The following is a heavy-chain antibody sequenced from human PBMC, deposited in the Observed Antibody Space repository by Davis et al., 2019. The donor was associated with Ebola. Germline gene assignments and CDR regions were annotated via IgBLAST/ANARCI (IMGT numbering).Heavy chain of an antibody. CDR3: ARHSSIVASPLWWFDP. V-gene: IGHV4-34*01. D-gene: IGHD5-12*01. CDR1: GGSFSRYY. J-gene: IGHJ5*02. Sequence: PSETLSLTCAVQGGSFSRYYWSWIRQPPGKGLEWIGEINESGYTHYNPSLKSRVTIAVDTSKNQFSLKLTSVAAADTAVYYCARHSSIVASPLWWFDPWGHGTLVTVSS. CDR2: INESGYT.